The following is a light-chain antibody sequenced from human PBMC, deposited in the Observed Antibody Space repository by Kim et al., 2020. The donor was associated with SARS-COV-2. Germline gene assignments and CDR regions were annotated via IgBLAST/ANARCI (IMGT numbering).Light chain of an antibody. CDR2: KAY. J-gene: IGKJ1*01. CDR1: QSISSW. V-gene: IGKV1-5*03. Sequence: DIQMTQSPSTLSASVGDRVTITCRASQSISSWLAWYQQKPGKAPKLLIYKAYSLESGVPSRFRGSGSGTEFTLTISSLQPDDFATYYCQQYNSYSRTFGQGTKVDIK. CDR3: QQYNSYSRT.